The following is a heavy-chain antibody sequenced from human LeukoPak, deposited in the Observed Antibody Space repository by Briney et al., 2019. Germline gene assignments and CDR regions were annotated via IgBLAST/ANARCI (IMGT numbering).Heavy chain of an antibody. CDR1: GGTFSSYA. V-gene: IGHV1-69*01. CDR2: IIPIFGTA. J-gene: IGHJ5*02. D-gene: IGHD3-3*01. CDR3: ARAPTGVLRFLERQGWFDP. Sequence: SVKVSCKASGGTFSSYAISWVRQAPGQGLEWTGGIIPIFGTANYAQKFQGRVTITADESTSTAYMELSSLRSEDTAVYYCARAPTGVLRFLERQGWFDPWGQGTLVTVSS.